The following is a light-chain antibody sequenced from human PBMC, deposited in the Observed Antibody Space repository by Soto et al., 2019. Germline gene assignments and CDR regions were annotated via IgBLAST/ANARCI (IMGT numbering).Light chain of an antibody. CDR2: MVS. V-gene: IGLV2-14*01. Sequence: QSALTQPASVSGSPGQSITISCTGTSSDVGNYNYVSWYQQCPGRVPKLLIYMVSNRPSGVSNRFSGSKSGNTASLTISGLQAEDEADYFCTSPTPGSLYVFGTGTKVTVL. CDR1: SSDVGNYNY. CDR3: TSPTPGSLYV. J-gene: IGLJ1*01.